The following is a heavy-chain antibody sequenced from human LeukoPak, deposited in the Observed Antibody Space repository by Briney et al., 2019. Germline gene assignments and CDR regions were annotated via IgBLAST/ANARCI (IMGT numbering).Heavy chain of an antibody. V-gene: IGHV3-30*02. Sequence: PGGSLRLSCAASGFTFSSYGMHWVRQAPGKGLKWVAFIRYDGSNKYYADSVKGRFTISRDNSKNTLYLQMNSLRAEDAAVYFCAKAPVTSCRGAYCYPFDSWGQGTLVTVSS. CDR2: IRYDGSNK. CDR3: AKAPVTSCRGAYCYPFDS. CDR1: GFTFSSYG. D-gene: IGHD2-21*01. J-gene: IGHJ4*02.